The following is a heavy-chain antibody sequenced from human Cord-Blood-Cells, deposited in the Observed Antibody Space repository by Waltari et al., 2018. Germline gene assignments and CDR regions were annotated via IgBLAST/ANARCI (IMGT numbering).Heavy chain of an antibody. CDR2: IKQDGSEK. CDR1: GFTFSSYW. V-gene: IGHV3-7*01. D-gene: IGHD5-12*01. Sequence: VESGGGLVQPGGSLRLSCAASGFTFSSYWMSWVRQAPGKGREWVANIKQDGSEKYYVDSVKGRFTISRDNAKNSLYLQMNSLRAEDTAVYYCARVGSGDDYDYWGQGTLVTVSS. CDR3: ARVGSGDDYDY. J-gene: IGHJ4*02.